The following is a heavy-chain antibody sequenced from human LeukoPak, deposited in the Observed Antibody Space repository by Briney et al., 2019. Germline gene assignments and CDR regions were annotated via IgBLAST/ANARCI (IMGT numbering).Heavy chain of an antibody. V-gene: IGHV3-30*03. CDR3: ATTSNFDY. J-gene: IGHJ4*02. Sequence: PTGGSLRLSCAASGFTFSSYGMHWVRQAPGKGLEWVAVISYDGSNKYYADSVKGRFTISRDNSKNTLYLQMNSLRAEDTAVYYCATTSNFDYWGQGTLVTVSS. CDR1: GFTFSSYG. CDR2: ISYDGSNK. D-gene: IGHD5-12*01.